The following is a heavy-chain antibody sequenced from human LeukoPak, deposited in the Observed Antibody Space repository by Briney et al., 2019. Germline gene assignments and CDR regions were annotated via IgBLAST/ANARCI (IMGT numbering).Heavy chain of an antibody. CDR1: GFTFSNAW. CDR3: ARALGNGDGYNLPY. D-gene: IGHD5-24*01. Sequence: GGSLRLSCAASGFTFSNAWMSWVRQAPGKGLEWVGRIKSKTDGGTTDYAAPVKGRFTISRDDSKNTLYLQMNSLRAEDTAVYYCARALGNGDGYNLPYWGQGTLVTVSS. V-gene: IGHV3-15*01. J-gene: IGHJ4*02. CDR2: IKSKTDGGTT.